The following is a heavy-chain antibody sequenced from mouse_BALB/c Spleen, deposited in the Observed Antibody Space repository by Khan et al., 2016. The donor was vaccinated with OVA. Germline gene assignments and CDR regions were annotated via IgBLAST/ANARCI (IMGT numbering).Heavy chain of an antibody. CDR1: GFSLTAYG. Sequence: VKLEESGPGLVAPSQSLSITCTVSGFSLTAYGVHWVRQPPGKGLEWLGVIWAGGSTNYNSALMSRLSISKDNSKSQVFLKMNSLQIDDTAMYYCARAWVSTTDSFDYWGQGTTLTVSS. J-gene: IGHJ2*01. CDR3: ARAWVSTTDSFDY. D-gene: IGHD2-4*01. V-gene: IGHV2-9*02. CDR2: IWAGGST.